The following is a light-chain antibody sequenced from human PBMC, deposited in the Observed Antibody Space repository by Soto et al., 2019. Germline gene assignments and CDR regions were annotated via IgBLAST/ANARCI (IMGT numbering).Light chain of an antibody. J-gene: IGLJ1*01. CDR1: SSDVGAYNF. CDR3: ASLTTTNFV. CDR2: EVS. V-gene: IGLV2-14*01. Sequence: QSVLAQPASVSGSPGQSITISCSGTSSDVGAYNFVSWYQQHPGKAPKLMISEVSNRPSGVSDRFSGSKSGNTASLTVSGFEAEDEADYYCASLTTTNFVFGTGTKVTVL.